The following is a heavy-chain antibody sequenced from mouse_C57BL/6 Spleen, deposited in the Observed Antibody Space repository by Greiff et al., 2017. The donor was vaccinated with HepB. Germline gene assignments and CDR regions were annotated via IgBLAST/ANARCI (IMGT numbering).Heavy chain of an antibody. V-gene: IGHV5-4*01. CDR1: GFTFSSYA. Sequence: EVKLVESGGGLVKPGGSLKLSCAASGFTFSSYAMSWVRQTPEKRLEWVATISDGGSYTYYPDNVKGRFTISRDNAKNNLYLQMSHLKSEDTAMYYCARDRGVTTAPFDYWGQGTTLTVSS. J-gene: IGHJ2*01. CDR2: ISDGGSYT. D-gene: IGHD2-2*01. CDR3: ARDRGVTTAPFDY.